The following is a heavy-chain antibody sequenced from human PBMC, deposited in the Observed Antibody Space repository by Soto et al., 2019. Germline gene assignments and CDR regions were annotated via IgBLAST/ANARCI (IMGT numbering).Heavy chain of an antibody. V-gene: IGHV3-66*01. CDR1: GFTVSSNY. Sequence: EVQLVESGGGLVQPGGSLRLSCAASGFTVSSNYMSWVRQAPGKGLEWVSLIYSGGSTNYADSVKGRFTISRDNSKNTKYLQMNSLRAEDTAVYYCARVTMITFGDRYMAVWDKGTTVTVSS. D-gene: IGHD3-16*01. CDR2: IYSGGST. CDR3: ARVTMITFGDRYMAV. J-gene: IGHJ6*03.